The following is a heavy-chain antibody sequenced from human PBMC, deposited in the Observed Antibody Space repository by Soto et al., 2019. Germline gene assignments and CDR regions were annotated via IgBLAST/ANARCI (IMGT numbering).Heavy chain of an antibody. D-gene: IGHD6-19*01. J-gene: IGHJ4*02. CDR3: ARQDASGLLDF. Sequence: PGESLKISCQGSGYSFTSYWINWVRHMPGKGLEWMGRIDPIDSYTNYSPSLQGHVTISADESISTAFLQWNSLKASDTAMYYCARQDASGLLDFWGQGTLVTVSS. V-gene: IGHV5-10-1*01. CDR2: IDPIDSYT. CDR1: GYSFTSYW.